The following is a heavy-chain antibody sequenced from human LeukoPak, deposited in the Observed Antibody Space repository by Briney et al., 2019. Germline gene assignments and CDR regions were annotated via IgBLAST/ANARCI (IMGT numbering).Heavy chain of an antibody. CDR3: AKAPSGRHQRGFDY. Sequence: GGSLRLSCAASGFTVSSNYMSWVRQAPGKGLEWVSVIYSGGSTYYADSVKGRFTISRDNSKNTLYLQMNSLRAEDTAVYYCAKAPSGRHQRGFDYWGQGTLVTVSS. J-gene: IGHJ4*02. CDR1: GFTVSSNY. D-gene: IGHD5-12*01. CDR2: IYSGGST. V-gene: IGHV3-66*01.